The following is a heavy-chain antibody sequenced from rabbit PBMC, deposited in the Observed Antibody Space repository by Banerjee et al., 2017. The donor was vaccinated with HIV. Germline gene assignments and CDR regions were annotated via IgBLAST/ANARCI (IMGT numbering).Heavy chain of an antibody. J-gene: IGHJ4*01. CDR3: ARHSVGGGYAFNL. Sequence: QSLEESGGDLVKPGASLTLTCTASGFSFSSSAYMCWVRQAPGKGLEWIGCIYAGSSGSTYYASWAKGRFTISKTSSTTVTLQMTSLTAADTATYFCARHSVGGGYAFNLWGPGTLVTVS. CDR1: GFSFSSSAY. CDR2: IYAGSSGST. D-gene: IGHD6-1*01. V-gene: IGHV1S40*01.